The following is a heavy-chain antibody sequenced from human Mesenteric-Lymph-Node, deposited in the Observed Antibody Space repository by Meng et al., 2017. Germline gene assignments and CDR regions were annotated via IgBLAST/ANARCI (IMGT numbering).Heavy chain of an antibody. CDR2: ISSSSSYI. CDR1: GFTFSSYA. D-gene: IGHD1-26*01. CDR3: ARDRVGDSYYYGMDV. J-gene: IGHJ6*02. V-gene: IGHV3-21*01. Sequence: GESLKISCAASGFTFSSYAMNWVRQAPGKGLEWVSSISSSSSYIYYADSVKGRFTISRDNAKNSLYLQMNSLRAEDTAVYYCARDRVGDSYYYGMDVWGQGTTVTVSS.